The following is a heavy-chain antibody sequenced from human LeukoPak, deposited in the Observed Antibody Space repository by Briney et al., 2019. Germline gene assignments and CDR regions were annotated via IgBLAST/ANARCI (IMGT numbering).Heavy chain of an antibody. CDR1: GYTFTSYD. CDR2: MNPNSGNT. CDR3: ARSLYSSGWSQNDY. J-gene: IGHJ4*02. D-gene: IGHD6-19*01. V-gene: IGHV1-8*01. Sequence: ASVKVSCKASGYTFTSYDINWVRQATGQGLEWMGWMNPNSGNTGYAQKFQARVTMTRNTSISTAYMELSSLRSEDTAVYYCARSLYSSGWSQNDYWGQGTLVTVSS.